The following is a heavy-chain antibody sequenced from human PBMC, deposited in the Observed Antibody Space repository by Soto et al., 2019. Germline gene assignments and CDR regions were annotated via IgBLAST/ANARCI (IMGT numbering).Heavy chain of an antibody. J-gene: IGHJ6*02. V-gene: IGHV1-18*01. D-gene: IGHD3-10*01. CDR2: ISAYNANT. Sequence: QVQLVQSGAEVKKPGASVTVSCKASGYTFPSYGISWVRQAPGQGLEWMGWISAYNANTNYAQKVQGRVTMTTDTSTNTAYRELRSLRSDDTAVYYCARGVPSCYYGSGLMDVWGQGTTVTVSS. CDR1: GYTFPSYG. CDR3: ARGVPSCYYGSGLMDV.